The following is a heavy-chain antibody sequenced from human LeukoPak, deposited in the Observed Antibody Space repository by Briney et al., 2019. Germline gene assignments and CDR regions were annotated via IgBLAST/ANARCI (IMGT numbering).Heavy chain of an antibody. CDR2: IKSKTYGGTT. D-gene: IGHD3-10*01. CDR3: VRLWFGEFI. Sequence: GGSLRLSCTASGFTFSNAFTNAWMSWVRQAPGKGLECVGRIKSKTYGGTTDYAAPVNGRFSISRDDSKNTLYLQMNSLKIEDTAVYYCVRLWFGEFIWGQGTMVSVSS. J-gene: IGHJ3*02. CDR1: GFTFSNAFTNAW. V-gene: IGHV3-15*01.